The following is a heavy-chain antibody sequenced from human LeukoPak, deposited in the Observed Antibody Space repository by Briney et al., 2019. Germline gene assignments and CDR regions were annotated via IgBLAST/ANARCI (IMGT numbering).Heavy chain of an antibody. Sequence: SSETLSLTCTVSGGSISSYYWSWIRQPPGKGLEWIGYIYYSGSTNYNPSLKSRVTISVDTSKNQFSLKLSSVTAADTAVYYCARGGSIVVAEIIREIDAFDIWGQGTMVTVSS. J-gene: IGHJ3*02. D-gene: IGHD6-19*01. CDR2: IYYSGST. CDR3: ARGGSIVVAEIIREIDAFDI. CDR1: GGSISSYY. V-gene: IGHV4-59*01.